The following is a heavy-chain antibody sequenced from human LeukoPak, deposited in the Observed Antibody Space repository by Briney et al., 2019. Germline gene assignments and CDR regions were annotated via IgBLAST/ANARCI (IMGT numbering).Heavy chain of an antibody. J-gene: IGHJ4*02. CDR2: ISSSSSLL. V-gene: IGHV3-21*01. CDR1: GFTFSSYS. Sequence: GGSLRLSCAASGFTFSSYSVNWVRQAPGKGLECVSAISSSSSLLSYADSVKGRFIISRDNAKNSLYLQMNSLRAEDTAVYFCARDGGYSINWYLDYWGQGTLVTVSS. CDR3: ARDGGYSINWYLDY. D-gene: IGHD6-13*01.